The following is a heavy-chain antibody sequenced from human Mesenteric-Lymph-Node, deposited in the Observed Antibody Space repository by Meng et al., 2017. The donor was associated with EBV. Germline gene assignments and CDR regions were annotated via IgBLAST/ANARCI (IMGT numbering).Heavy chain of an antibody. D-gene: IGHD1-26*01. CDR1: GGSISSSNW. CDR2: IYNGRST. V-gene: IGHV4-4*02. J-gene: IGHJ2*01. CDR3: ARGEIVRGEWYFDL. Sequence: QVQVQASGPGLVRSSGTLSLTCFVFGGSISSSNWWSWVRQPPGKGLEWIGEIYNGRSTNYNPSLKGRVTMSVDKSQNQFSLKLTSVTAADRAIYYCARGEIVRGEWYFDLWGRGTLVTVSS.